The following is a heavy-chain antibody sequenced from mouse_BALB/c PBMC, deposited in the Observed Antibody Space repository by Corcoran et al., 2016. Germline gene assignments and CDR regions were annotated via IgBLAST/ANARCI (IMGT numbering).Heavy chain of an antibody. CDR3: ARRDFDV. J-gene: IGHJ1*01. V-gene: IGHV3-6*02. CDR2: ISYDGSN. CDR1: GYSITSGYY. Sequence: DVQLQESGPGLVKPSQSLSLTCSVTGYSITSGYYWNWIRQFPGNKLEWMGYISYDGSNNYNPSLKNRISITRDTSKNQFFLKLNSVTTEDTPTYYCARRDFDVWGAGTTVTVSS.